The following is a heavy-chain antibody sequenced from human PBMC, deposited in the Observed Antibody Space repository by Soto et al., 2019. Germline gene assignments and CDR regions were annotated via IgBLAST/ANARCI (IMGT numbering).Heavy chain of an antibody. CDR1: GYTFTSYY. J-gene: IGHJ3*02. CDR2: INPSGGST. V-gene: IGHV1-46*03. Sequence: ASVKVSCKASGYTFTSYYMHWVRQAPGQGLEWMGIINPSGGSTSYAQKFQGRVTMTRDTSTSTVYMELSSLRSEDTAVYYCARESAANDSSTSCRDAFAIWAQGTMVTVSS. CDR3: ARESAANDSSTSCRDAFAI. D-gene: IGHD2-2*01.